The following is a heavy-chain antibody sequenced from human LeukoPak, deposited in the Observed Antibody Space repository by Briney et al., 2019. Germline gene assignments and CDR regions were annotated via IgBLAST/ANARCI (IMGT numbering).Heavy chain of an antibody. CDR3: AAGRDDFWSGCSLTSDAWFDP. V-gene: IGHV4-59*01. Sequence: SETLSLTCTVSGGSISSYYWSWIRQPPGKGLEWIGYIYYSGSTNYNPSLKSRVTISVDTSKNQFSLKLSSVTAADTAVYYCAAGRDDFWSGCSLTSDAWFDPWGQGTLVTVSS. D-gene: IGHD3-3*01. CDR2: IYYSGST. J-gene: IGHJ5*02. CDR1: GGSISSYY.